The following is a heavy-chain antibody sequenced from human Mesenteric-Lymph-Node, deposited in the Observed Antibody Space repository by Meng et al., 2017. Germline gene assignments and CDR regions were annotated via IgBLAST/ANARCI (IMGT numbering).Heavy chain of an antibody. V-gene: IGHV5-51*01. CDR3: ARQNRPYCGGNCSFDY. CDR2: IYPGDSDT. J-gene: IGHJ4*02. Sequence: GESLKISCKTSGYNFNTYWIGWLRQIPEKGLEYLGLIYPGDSDTKYNPSFQGQVTISADKSISTADLNWSSLKPSDTAIYFCARQNRPYCGGNCSFDYWAKGPL. CDR1: GYNFNTYW. D-gene: IGHD2-21*02.